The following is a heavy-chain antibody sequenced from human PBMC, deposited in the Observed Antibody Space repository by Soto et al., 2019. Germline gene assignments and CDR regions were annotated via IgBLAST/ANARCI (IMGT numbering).Heavy chain of an antibody. CDR1: GGSISTYY. V-gene: IGHV4-59*01. CDR3: ARSISGYHYYFDY. D-gene: IGHD3-22*01. Sequence: PSETLSLTCTVSGGSISTYYWSWIRQSPGKGLXWIXXIXXSXXXXXNXXLKSRLTISVDTSKTQFSLKLSSVTAAETAVYYCARSISGYHYYFDYWGQGTLVTVSS. J-gene: IGHJ4*02. CDR2: IXXSXXX.